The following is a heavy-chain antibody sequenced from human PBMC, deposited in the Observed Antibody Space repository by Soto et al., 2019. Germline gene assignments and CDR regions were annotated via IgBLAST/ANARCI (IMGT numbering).Heavy chain of an antibody. D-gene: IGHD1-26*01. CDR3: ARQKWEQPKWFDP. Sequence: QLQLQESGPGLVKPSETLSLTCSLSGGAISDARFYWGWIRQSPGRGLEWIGSIYYTGTTFFNPSLQGRVTISVDTSENPFSLKLYSVTAADTALYFCARQKWEQPKWFDPWGQGTLVIVSP. J-gene: IGHJ5*02. CDR1: GGAISDARFY. CDR2: IYYTGTT. V-gene: IGHV4-39*01.